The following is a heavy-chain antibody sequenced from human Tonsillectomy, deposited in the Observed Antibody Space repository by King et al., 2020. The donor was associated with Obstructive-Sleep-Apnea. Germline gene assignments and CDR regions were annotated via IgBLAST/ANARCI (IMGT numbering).Heavy chain of an antibody. CDR3: ARAEGYYYGMDV. J-gene: IGHJ6*02. Sequence: VQLQESGPGLVKPSETLSLTCTVSGGSISSYYWSWIRQPPGEGLEWIGDIYYSGSTKYNPSLKSRVTISPHTSKNQFSMKLGPVTAADTAVYYCARAEGYYYGMDVWGQGTTVTVSS. CDR2: IYYSGST. CDR1: GGSISSYY. V-gene: IGHV4-59*08.